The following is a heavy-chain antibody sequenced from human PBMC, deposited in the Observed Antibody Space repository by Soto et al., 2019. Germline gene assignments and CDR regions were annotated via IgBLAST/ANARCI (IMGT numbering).Heavy chain of an antibody. CDR3: ARLGSSGWYQGSYFDY. CDR2: IKSSGST. J-gene: IGHJ4*02. D-gene: IGHD6-19*01. Sequence: QLQLQESGPGLVRPSETLSLICTVSGGSITRNDHYWGWIRQSPGKGLEWIGDIKSSGSTSYNQSLTSRVSMSVETSKNQFSLKMNSVTAADTAVYYCARLGSSGWYQGSYFDYWGQGTLVTVSS. V-gene: IGHV4-39*01. CDR1: GGSITRNDHY.